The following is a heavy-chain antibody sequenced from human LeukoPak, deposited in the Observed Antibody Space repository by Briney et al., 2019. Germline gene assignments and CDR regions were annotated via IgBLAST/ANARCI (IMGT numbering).Heavy chain of an antibody. CDR1: GGSISSSNW. CDR2: IFHSGTG. CDR3: ARISNWFDP. V-gene: IGHV4-4*02. J-gene: IGHJ5*02. Sequence: SGTLSLTCAVSGGSISSSNWWSWVRQPPGKGLEWIGEIFHSGTGNYNPSLKSRVTISVDKSNNQFLLRLTSVTAADTAVYYCARISNWFDPWGQGTLVTVSS.